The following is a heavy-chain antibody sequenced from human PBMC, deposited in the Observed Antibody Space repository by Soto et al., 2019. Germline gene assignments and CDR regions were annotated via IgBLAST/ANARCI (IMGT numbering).Heavy chain of an antibody. D-gene: IGHD4-17*01. CDR2: TNGDGSST. J-gene: IGHJ6*04. CDR3: ARVPAYAGHV. Sequence: EVQLVESGGGLVQPGGSLRLSCAASGFSFSSFWMHWVRQGPGKGLVWVSSTNGDGSSTKYADSVRGRFTISRDNAKNTLFLQMNSLRAEDTAVYYCARVPAYAGHVWGEGTTVAVSS. CDR1: GFSFSSFW. V-gene: IGHV3-74*03.